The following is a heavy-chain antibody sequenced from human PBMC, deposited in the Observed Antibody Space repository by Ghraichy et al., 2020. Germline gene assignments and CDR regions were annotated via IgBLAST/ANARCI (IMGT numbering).Heavy chain of an antibody. CDR3: VRQCTELRDKLYYYYGMDV. D-gene: IGHD2-15*01. CDR2: IGIAGDP. V-gene: IGHV3-13*05. Sequence: LSLTCAASGFTFSNCDMHWVRQVTGKGLQWVSGIGIAGDPHYLNSVKGRFTISRENAKNSMYLQMNSLRDGDSAVYFCVRQCTELRDKLYYYYGMDVLGQGTTVTGSS. CDR1: GFTFSNCD. J-gene: IGHJ6*02.